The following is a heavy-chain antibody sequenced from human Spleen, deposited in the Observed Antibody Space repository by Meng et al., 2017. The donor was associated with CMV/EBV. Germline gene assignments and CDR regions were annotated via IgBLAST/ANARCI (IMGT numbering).Heavy chain of an antibody. CDR2: VNSDGSST. V-gene: IGHV3-74*01. Sequence: GESLKISCAASGFTFSSYWMHWVRQAPGKGLVWVSRVNSDGSSTTYADSVKGRFTISRDNAKNTLYLQMNSLRAEDTAVYYCATSGWPHVFDIWGQGTVVTVSS. CDR3: ATSGWPHVFDI. J-gene: IGHJ3*02. D-gene: IGHD6-19*01. CDR1: GFTFSSYW.